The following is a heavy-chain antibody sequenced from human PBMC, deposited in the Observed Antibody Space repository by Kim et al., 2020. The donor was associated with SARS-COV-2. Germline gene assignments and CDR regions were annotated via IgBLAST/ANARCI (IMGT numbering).Heavy chain of an antibody. Sequence: GGSLRLSCAASGFTFSSYGMHWVRQAPGKGLEWVAVISYDGSNKYYADSVKGRFTISRDNSKNTLCLQMNSLRAEDTAVYYCAKDVGSVWFGVSLVGMDVWRPGTTVTVSS. V-gene: IGHV3-30*18. CDR2: ISYDGSNK. D-gene: IGHD3-10*01. CDR1: GFTFSSYG. J-gene: IGHJ6*01. CDR3: AKDVGSVWFGVSLVGMDV.